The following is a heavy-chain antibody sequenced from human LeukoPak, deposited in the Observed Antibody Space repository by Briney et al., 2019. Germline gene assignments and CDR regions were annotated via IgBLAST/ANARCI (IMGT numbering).Heavy chain of an antibody. CDR2: ISAYNGNT. CDR1: GYTFTSYG. J-gene: IGHJ4*02. V-gene: IGHV1-18*01. Sequence: ASVKVSCKASGYTFTSYGISWVRQAPGQGLEWMGWISAYNGNTNYAQKLQGRVTMTTDTSTSTAYMELRSLRSDDTAVYYCARDSYYYVADGIDYWGQGTLVTVSS. CDR3: ARDSYYYVADGIDY. D-gene: IGHD3-10*02.